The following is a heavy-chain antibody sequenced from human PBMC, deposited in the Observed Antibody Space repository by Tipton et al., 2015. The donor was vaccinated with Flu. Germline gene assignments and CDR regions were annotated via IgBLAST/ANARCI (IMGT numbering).Heavy chain of an antibody. V-gene: IGHV6-1*01. Sequence: GLVKPSQTLSLTCAISGDSVSSNSAAWNWIRQSPSRGLEWLGRTYYRSKWYNDYAVSVKSRITINPDTSKNQFSLQLNSVTPEGTAVYYCARGGRCGVGMGNWFDPWGQGTLVTVSS. CDR2: TYYRSKWYN. J-gene: IGHJ5*02. CDR3: ARGGRCGVGMGNWFDP. D-gene: IGHD3-3*01. CDR1: GDSVSSNSAA.